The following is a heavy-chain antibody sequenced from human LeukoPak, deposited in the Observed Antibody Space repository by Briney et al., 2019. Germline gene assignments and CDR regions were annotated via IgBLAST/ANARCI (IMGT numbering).Heavy chain of an antibody. CDR3: ARAAPYSSVFEEGEDFDY. CDR2: ISYDGGNK. J-gene: IGHJ4*02. Sequence: GGSLRLSCAASGFRFSSYAMHWVRQAPGKGLEWVAVISYDGGNKYYADSVKGRFTISRDNAKNTLYLQVNSLRTEDTAMYYCARAAPYSSVFEEGEDFDYWGQGTLVTVSS. CDR1: GFRFSSYA. V-gene: IGHV3-30-3*01. D-gene: IGHD6-19*01.